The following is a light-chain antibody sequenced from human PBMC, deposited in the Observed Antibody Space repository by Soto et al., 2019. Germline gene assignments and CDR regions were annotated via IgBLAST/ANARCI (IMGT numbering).Light chain of an antibody. CDR2: EVT. CDR1: TSDVGGLNY. V-gene: IGLV2-14*01. Sequence: QSVLTQPASVSGFPGQSITISCTGTTSDVGGLNYVSWYQHHPGNAPKLLIYEVTNRPSGVSDRFSGSKSDNTASLTVSGLQAEDESDYYCSSYITSSTWVFGGGTKLTVL. CDR3: SSYITSSTWV. J-gene: IGLJ3*02.